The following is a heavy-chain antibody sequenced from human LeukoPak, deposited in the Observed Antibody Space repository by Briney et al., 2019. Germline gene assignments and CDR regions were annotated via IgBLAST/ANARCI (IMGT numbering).Heavy chain of an antibody. J-gene: IGHJ6*04. CDR1: GLNVSRNY. V-gene: IGHV3-53*01. D-gene: IGHD6-13*01. Sequence: GGSLRLSCASSGLNVSRNYMSWVRQAPGKGPQWVSVIYAVYSGATIHYADSVKGRFTISRDNAKNSLYLQMNSLIVEDTALYYCAREGIAGTKDVWGKGTTVTVSS. CDR2: IYAVYSGATI. CDR3: AREGIAGTKDV.